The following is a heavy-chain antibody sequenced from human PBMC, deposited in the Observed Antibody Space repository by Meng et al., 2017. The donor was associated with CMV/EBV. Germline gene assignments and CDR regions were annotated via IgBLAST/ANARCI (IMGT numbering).Heavy chain of an antibody. V-gene: IGHV4-34*01. CDR1: GGSFRGYY. J-gene: IGHJ5*02. CDR2: INHSGST. CDR3: ARGSRRLPRFNWFDP. Sequence: VDAEVWGAGRVKPSEPLSLTCAVYGGSFRGYYWSWIRQPPGKGREWIGEINHSGSTNYNPSLKSRVTISVDTSKNQFSLKLRSVTAADTAVYYWARGSRRLPRFNWFDPWGQGTLVTVSS. D-gene: IGHD3-3*01.